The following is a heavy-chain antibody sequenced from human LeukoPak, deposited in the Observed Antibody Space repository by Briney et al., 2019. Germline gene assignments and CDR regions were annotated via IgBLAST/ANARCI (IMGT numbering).Heavy chain of an antibody. Sequence: ASVKVSCKASGYTFTSYYMHWVRQAPGRGLEWMGIINPSGGSTSYAQKFQGRVTMTRDTSTSTVYMELSSLRSEDTAVYYCATYDSSGYYYLDYWGQGTLVTVSS. CDR1: GYTFTSYY. CDR2: INPSGGST. J-gene: IGHJ4*02. V-gene: IGHV1-46*01. CDR3: ATYDSSGYYYLDY. D-gene: IGHD3-22*01.